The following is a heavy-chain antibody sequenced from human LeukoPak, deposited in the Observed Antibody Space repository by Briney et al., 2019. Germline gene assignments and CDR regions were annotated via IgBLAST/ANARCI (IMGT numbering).Heavy chain of an antibody. Sequence: GGSLRLSCAASGFTFSTNYMSWVRQAPGKGLEWISVIYSGCSPYSADSVKGRFTISRDHSKNTLYLQMNSLSAEDTAVYYCARDLNYYDSSGYGHWGQGTLVTVSS. CDR3: ARDLNYYDSSGYGH. V-gene: IGHV3-53*01. D-gene: IGHD3-22*01. CDR1: GFTFSTNY. J-gene: IGHJ4*02. CDR2: IYSGCSP.